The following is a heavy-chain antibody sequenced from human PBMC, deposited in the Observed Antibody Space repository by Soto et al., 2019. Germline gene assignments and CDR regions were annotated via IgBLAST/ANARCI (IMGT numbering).Heavy chain of an antibody. Sequence: PSETLSLTCTVSGGSISSYYWSWIRQPPGKGLEWIGYIYNSGSTNYNPSLKSRVTISVDTSKNQFSLKLSSVTAADTAVYYCAYGDSRGPFDSWGQGPLVTVSS. CDR3: AYGDSRGPFDS. V-gene: IGHV4-59*01. CDR2: IYNSGST. J-gene: IGHJ4*02. D-gene: IGHD4-17*01. CDR1: GGSISSYY.